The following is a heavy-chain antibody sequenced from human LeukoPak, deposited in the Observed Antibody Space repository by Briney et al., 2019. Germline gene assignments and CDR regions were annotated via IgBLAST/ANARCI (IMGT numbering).Heavy chain of an antibody. D-gene: IGHD2-2*01. CDR3: AREIAHSPCSTSCYLGWFDP. J-gene: IGHJ5*02. CDR2: INAGNGNT. V-gene: IGHV1-3*01. CDR1: GYTFTSYA. Sequence: ASVKVSCKASGYTFTSYAMHWVRQAPGQRLEWMGWINAGNGNTKYSQKFQGRVTITRDTSASTAYMELSSLRSEDTAVYYCAREIAHSPCSTSCYLGWFDPWGQGTLVTVSS.